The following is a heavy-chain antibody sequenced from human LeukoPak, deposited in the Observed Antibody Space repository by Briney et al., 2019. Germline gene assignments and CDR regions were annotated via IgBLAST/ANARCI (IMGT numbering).Heavy chain of an antibody. J-gene: IGHJ3*02. CDR1: GGSISSSSYY. V-gene: IGHV4-39*07. Sequence: SETLSLTCTVSGGSISSSSYYWGWIRQPPGKGLEWIGSIYYSRSTYYNPSLKSRVTISVDTSKNQFSLKLSSVTAADTAVYYCARGVEMATISAFDIWGQGTIVTVSS. D-gene: IGHD5-24*01. CDR2: IYYSRST. CDR3: ARGVEMATISAFDI.